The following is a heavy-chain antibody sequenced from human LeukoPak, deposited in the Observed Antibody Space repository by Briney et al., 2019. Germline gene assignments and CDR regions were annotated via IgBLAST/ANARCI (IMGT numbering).Heavy chain of an antibody. D-gene: IGHD2-2*01. J-gene: IGHJ4*02. V-gene: IGHV1-69*13. Sequence: SVKVSCKASGGTFSSYAISWVRQAPGQGLEWMGGIIPIFGTANYAQKFQVRVTITADQSTSTAYMALSSLRSEDTAVYYCARGGDQLLYYFDYWGQGTLVTVSS. CDR3: ARGGDQLLYYFDY. CDR1: GGTFSSYA. CDR2: IIPIFGTA.